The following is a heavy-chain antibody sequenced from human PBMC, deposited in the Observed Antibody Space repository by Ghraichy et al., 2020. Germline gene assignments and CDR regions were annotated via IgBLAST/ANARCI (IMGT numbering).Heavy chain of an antibody. V-gene: IGHV4-59*01. D-gene: IGHD3-3*01. J-gene: IGHJ4*02. CDR1: GGSISSYY. Sequence: SETLSLTCTVSGGSISSYYWSWIRQPPGKGLEWIGYIYYSGSTNYNPSLKSRVTISVDTSKNQFSLKLSSVTAADTAVYYCARGGRYYDFWSGKEYYFDYWGQGTLVTVSS. CDR2: IYYSGST. CDR3: ARGGRYYDFWSGKEYYFDY.